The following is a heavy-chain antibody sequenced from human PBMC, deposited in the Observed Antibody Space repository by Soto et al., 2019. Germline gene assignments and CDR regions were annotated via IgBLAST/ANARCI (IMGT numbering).Heavy chain of an antibody. CDR3: VRDRGYPDSFDV. CDR1: GFTFSNYW. J-gene: IGHJ3*01. V-gene: IGHV3-7*01. CDR2: INEDGSEK. Sequence: GGSLRLSCAASGFTFSNYWMNWVRQAPGKGLEWVANINEDGSEKYYVDSAKGRFTISRDNAKNSLYLQMHSLRAEDTALYFCVRDRGYPDSFDVCGRGTMVTVSS. D-gene: IGHD1-1*01.